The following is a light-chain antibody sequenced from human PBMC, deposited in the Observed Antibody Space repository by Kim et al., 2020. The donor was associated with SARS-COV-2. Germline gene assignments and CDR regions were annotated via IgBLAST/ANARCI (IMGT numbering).Light chain of an antibody. V-gene: IGLV3-1*01. J-gene: IGLJ2*01. Sequence: SYELTQAPSVSVSPGQTASITCSGNKLGDKNVCWYKKKAGQSPVLVIHQNTKRPSGIPERFSGSNSGNTATLTISGTQAMDEADYYCQAWDSNTVVFGGGTQLTVL. CDR1: KLGDKN. CDR3: QAWDSNTVV. CDR2: QNT.